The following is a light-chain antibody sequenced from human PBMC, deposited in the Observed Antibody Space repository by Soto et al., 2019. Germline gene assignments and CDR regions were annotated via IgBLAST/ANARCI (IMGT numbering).Light chain of an antibody. CDR3: QQRSSWPMYT. J-gene: IGKJ2*01. Sequence: EIVLTQSPATLSLSPGERATLSCRASQSVSNSLAWYQQRPGQAPRLLIFDASNRVTGIPVRFSGSGSGTDFTLTISSLEPDDFAVYYCQQRSSWPMYTFGQGTKLEIK. CDR2: DAS. CDR1: QSVSNS. V-gene: IGKV3-11*01.